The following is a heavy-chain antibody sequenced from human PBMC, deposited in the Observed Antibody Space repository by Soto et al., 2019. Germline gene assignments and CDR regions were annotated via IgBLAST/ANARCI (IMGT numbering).Heavy chain of an antibody. V-gene: IGHV4-4*02. CDR3: ATLPPRIVVVMTDLPT. CDR2: IYHTGTT. D-gene: IGHD2-15*01. CDR1: GASISSTYW. Sequence: QLRESGPGLVKPSGTLSLTCFVSGASISSTYWWSWVRQTPEKRLEWIGQIYHTGTTSYNPSLKNRVTISLDKSNNQFSLRLTSMTAADTAVYYCATLPPRIVVVMTDLPTWGQGTLVTVSS. J-gene: IGHJ5*02.